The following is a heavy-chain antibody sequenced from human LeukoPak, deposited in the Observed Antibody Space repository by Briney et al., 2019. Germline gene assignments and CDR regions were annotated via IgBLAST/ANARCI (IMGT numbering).Heavy chain of an antibody. CDR3: ASNVVVVVAATGWFDP. V-gene: IGHV4-59*01. J-gene: IGHJ5*02. D-gene: IGHD2-15*01. CDR1: GGSISGYY. Sequence: PSETLSLTCAVYGGSISGYYWSWIRQPPGKGLEWIGYIYYTGSTYYNPSLKSRVTISADTSKNQFSLRLTSVTAADTAVYYCASNVVVVVAATGWFDPWGQGTLVTVSS. CDR2: IYYTGST.